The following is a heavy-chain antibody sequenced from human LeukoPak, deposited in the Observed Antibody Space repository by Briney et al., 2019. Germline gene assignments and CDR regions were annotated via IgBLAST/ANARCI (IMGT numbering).Heavy chain of an antibody. D-gene: IGHD2-15*01. CDR1: GYSFTTYW. V-gene: IGHV5-51*01. CDR3: ARVATASFDQ. Sequence: GESLKISCRGSGYSFTTYWIALVRQMSGKGLEWMGIIYPGDSDTRHSPSFQGQVTISVAKSISTVYLQWSSLKASDTAMYYCARVATASFDQWGQGTLVTVSS. CDR2: IYPGDSDT. J-gene: IGHJ4*02.